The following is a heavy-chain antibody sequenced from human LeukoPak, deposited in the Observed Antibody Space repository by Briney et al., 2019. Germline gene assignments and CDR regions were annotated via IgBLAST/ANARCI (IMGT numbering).Heavy chain of an antibody. CDR3: AREVLLWFGPAEDAFDI. J-gene: IGHJ3*02. CDR2: ISSSSSTI. V-gene: IGHV3-48*01. Sequence: GGSLRLSCAASGFTFSSYSMNWVRQAPGKGLEWVSYISSSSSTIYYADSVKGRFTISRDNAKNSLYLQMNSLRAEDTAVYYCAREVLLWFGPAEDAFDIWGQGTMVTVSS. D-gene: IGHD3-10*01. CDR1: GFTFSSYS.